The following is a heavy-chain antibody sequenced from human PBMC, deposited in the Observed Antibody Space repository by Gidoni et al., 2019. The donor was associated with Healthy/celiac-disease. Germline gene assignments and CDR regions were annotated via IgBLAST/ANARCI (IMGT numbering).Heavy chain of an antibody. CDR3: AKAATTTYYFDY. V-gene: IGHV3-30*18. J-gene: IGHJ4*02. D-gene: IGHD1-1*01. CDR1: GFTFSSYG. CDR2: ISYDGSNK. Sequence: QVQLVESGGGVVQPGRSLRLSCSAYGFTFSSYGMHWVRQAPGKGLEWVAVISYDGSNKYYADSVKGRFTISRDNSKNTLYLQMNSLRAEDTAVYYCAKAATTTYYFDYWGQGTLVTVSS.